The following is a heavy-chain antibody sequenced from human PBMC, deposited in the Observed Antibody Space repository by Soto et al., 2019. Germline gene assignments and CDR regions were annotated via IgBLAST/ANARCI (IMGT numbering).Heavy chain of an antibody. CDR3: ARDRVPKSSGFFPFDY. CDR1: GYTFNIYG. V-gene: IGHV1-18*03. D-gene: IGHD3-22*01. CDR2: ISAFNGKT. J-gene: IGHJ4*01. Sequence: QIQLVQSGAEVKKPGASVKVSCKASGYTFNIYGINWVRQAPGQGLERMGWISAFNGKTNYAQDVQGRVTMTTDTSTSTAYVELRSLRSDDMAVYYCARDRVPKSSGFFPFDYWGHGTLVTVSS.